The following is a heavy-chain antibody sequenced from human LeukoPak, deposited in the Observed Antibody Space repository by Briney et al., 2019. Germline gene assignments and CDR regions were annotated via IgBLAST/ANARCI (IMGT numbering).Heavy chain of an antibody. D-gene: IGHD2-15*01. J-gene: IGHJ3*02. Sequence: ASVKVSCKASGYTFTNNFMHWVRQAPGQGLEWMGIINPSGDNTWYAQKFQGRVTMTRDMATSTDYMEVSSLRSEDTAVYYCARDTTVCSGGSCYERLGAFDIWGQGTMVTVSS. V-gene: IGHV1-46*01. CDR1: GYTFTNNF. CDR2: INPSGDNT. CDR3: ARDTTVCSGGSCYERLGAFDI.